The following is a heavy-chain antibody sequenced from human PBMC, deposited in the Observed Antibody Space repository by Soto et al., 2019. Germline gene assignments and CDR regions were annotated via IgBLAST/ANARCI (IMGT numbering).Heavy chain of an antibody. V-gene: IGHV3-11*01. CDR1: GFTFSDYY. CDR2: ISSSGSTI. CDR3: ARDPPEYRIWFDP. D-gene: IGHD3-16*02. Sequence: GGSLRLSCAASGFTFSDYYMSWIRQAPGKGLEWVSYISSSGSTIYYADSVKGRFTISRDNAKNSLYLQMNSLRAEDTAVYYCARDPPEYRIWFDPWGQGTLVTVSS. J-gene: IGHJ5*02.